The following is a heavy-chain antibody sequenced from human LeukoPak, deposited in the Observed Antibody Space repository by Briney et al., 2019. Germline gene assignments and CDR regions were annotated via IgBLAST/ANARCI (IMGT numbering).Heavy chain of an antibody. CDR3: ARVVRFNYYYYMDV. D-gene: IGHD3-3*01. CDR2: VYYSGST. CDR1: GGSISSHY. V-gene: IGHV4-59*11. Sequence: SETLSLTCTVYGGSISSHYWSWIRQPPGKGLEWIGYVYYSGSTNYNPSLKSRVTISADTSKNQFSLKLSSVTAADTAVYYCARVVRFNYYYYMDVWGKGTTVTVSS. J-gene: IGHJ6*03.